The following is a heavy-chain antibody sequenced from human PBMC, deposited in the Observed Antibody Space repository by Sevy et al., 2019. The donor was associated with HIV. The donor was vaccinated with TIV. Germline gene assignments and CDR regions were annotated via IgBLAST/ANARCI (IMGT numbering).Heavy chain of an antibody. J-gene: IGHJ6*03. CDR2: INSDGGIT. D-gene: IGHD3-3*01. V-gene: IGHV3-74*01. Sequence: GGSLRLSCAASGFTFTNYWMHWVRQAPGKGLVWVSRINSDGGITTYADSVKGRFTISRDNAKNTLYLQMNSLRAEDTAVYYCVYYDFCSGSSEYYMDVWGKGTTVTVSS. CDR3: VYYDFCSGSSEYYMDV. CDR1: GFTFTNYW.